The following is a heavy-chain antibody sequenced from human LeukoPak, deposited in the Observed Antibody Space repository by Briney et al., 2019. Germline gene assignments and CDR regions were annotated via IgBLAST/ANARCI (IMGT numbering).Heavy chain of an antibody. D-gene: IGHD3-10*01. Sequence: GGSLRLSCAASSFTFSSYWMTWVRQAPGKGLEWVANIKEDGSKTFYVDSVKGRFTISRDNAKNSLYLQMNSLRAEDTAVYYCARDPYYYDSGSFAAFDIWGQGTMVSVSS. V-gene: IGHV3-7*01. CDR2: IKEDGSKT. CDR1: SFTFSSYW. J-gene: IGHJ3*02. CDR3: ARDPYYYDSGSFAAFDI.